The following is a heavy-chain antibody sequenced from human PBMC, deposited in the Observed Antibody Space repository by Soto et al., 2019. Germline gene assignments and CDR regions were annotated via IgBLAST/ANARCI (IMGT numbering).Heavy chain of an antibody. CDR2: ISWNSGSI. J-gene: IGHJ4*02. CDR3: AKDSGSGWYGGPLGTIGGRFDY. Sequence: EVQLVESGGGLVQPGRSLRLSCAASGFTFDDYAMHWVRQAPGKGLEWVSGISWNSGSIGYADSVKGRFTISRDNAKNSLYLQMNSLRAEDTALYYCAKDSGSGWYGGPLGTIGGRFDYWGQGTLVTVSS. CDR1: GFTFDDYA. V-gene: IGHV3-9*01. D-gene: IGHD6-19*01.